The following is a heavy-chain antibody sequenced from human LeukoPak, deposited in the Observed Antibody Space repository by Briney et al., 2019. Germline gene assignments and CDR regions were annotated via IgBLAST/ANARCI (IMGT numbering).Heavy chain of an antibody. Sequence: GASVKVSCKASGYTFTGDYMHWVRQAPGQGLEWMGRIKPNRGVTNYAQNFQGRVTMTRDTSISTAYLDLGRLRSDDTAVYYCAKSWLGLFPWDAFDIWGQGTMVTVSS. D-gene: IGHD3-22*01. V-gene: IGHV1-2*06. CDR1: GYTFTGDY. J-gene: IGHJ3*02. CDR2: IKPNRGVT. CDR3: AKSWLGLFPWDAFDI.